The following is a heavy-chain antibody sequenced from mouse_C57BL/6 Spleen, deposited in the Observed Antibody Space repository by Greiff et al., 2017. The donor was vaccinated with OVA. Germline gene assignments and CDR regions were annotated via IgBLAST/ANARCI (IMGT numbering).Heavy chain of an antibody. D-gene: IGHD2-1*01. CDR3: ARCYGNYGYFDY. Sequence: QVQLKESGAELVKPGASVKISCKASGYAFSSYWMNWVKQRPGKGLEWIGRIYPGDGDTNYNGKFKGKATLTADKSSSTAYMQLSSLTSEDSAVYFCARCYGNYGYFDYWGQGTTLTVSS. CDR1: GYAFSSYW. J-gene: IGHJ2*01. CDR2: IYPGDGDT. V-gene: IGHV1-80*01.